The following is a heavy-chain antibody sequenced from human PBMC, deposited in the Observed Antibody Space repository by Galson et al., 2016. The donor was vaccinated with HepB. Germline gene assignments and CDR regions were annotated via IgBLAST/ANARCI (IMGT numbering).Heavy chain of an antibody. Sequence: SLRLSCATSGFIFSNYWMSWVRQVPGKGLEWVASIKQDGSEKNYVDSVKGRFTISRDNTKNSMFLQMNSLRVEETAVYYCARDDGGNYMTTFDYWGQGTLVTVSS. CDR1: GFIFSNYW. D-gene: IGHD1-7*01. CDR2: IKQDGSEK. V-gene: IGHV3-7*01. J-gene: IGHJ4*02. CDR3: ARDDGGNYMTTFDY.